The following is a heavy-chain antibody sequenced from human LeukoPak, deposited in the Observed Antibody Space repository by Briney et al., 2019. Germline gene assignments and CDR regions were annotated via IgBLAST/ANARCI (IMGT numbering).Heavy chain of an antibody. Sequence: GGSLRLSCAASGFTFSSYGMSWVRQAPGKGLEWVSAISGSGGSTYYADSVKGRFTTSRDNSKNPLYLQMNSLRAEDTAVYYCAKEIYYDSTGPQYWGQGTLVTVSS. D-gene: IGHD3-22*01. J-gene: IGHJ4*02. CDR3: AKEIYYDSTGPQY. CDR2: ISGSGGST. CDR1: GFTFSSYG. V-gene: IGHV3-23*01.